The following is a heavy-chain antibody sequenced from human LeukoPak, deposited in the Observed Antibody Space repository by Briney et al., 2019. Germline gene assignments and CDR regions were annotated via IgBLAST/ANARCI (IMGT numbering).Heavy chain of an antibody. CDR3: ARRALLPVHQLDY. D-gene: IGHD2-15*01. CDR1: GFTFDDYG. CDR2: INWNGGST. V-gene: IGHV3-20*01. J-gene: IGHJ4*02. Sequence: GGSLRLSCAASGFTFDDYGMSWVRQAPGKGLGWVSGINWNGGSTGYADSVKGRFTISRDNAKNSLHLQMNSLRAEDTALYHCARRALLPVHQLDYWGQGTLVTVSS.